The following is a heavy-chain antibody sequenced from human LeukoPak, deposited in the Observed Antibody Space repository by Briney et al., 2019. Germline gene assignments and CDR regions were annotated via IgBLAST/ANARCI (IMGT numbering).Heavy chain of an antibody. CDR2: MSPNSGDT. CDR1: GYTFTSHD. CDR3: VRTPPNWGFDY. D-gene: IGHD7-27*01. J-gene: IGHJ4*02. V-gene: IGHV1-8*01. Sequence: PAASVKVSCKASGYTFTSHDINWVRQATGQGLEWMGWMSPNSGDTGYAQKFQGRVTMTSDSSISTAYMELSSLRSEDTAIYYCVRTPPNWGFDYWGQGTLITVSS.